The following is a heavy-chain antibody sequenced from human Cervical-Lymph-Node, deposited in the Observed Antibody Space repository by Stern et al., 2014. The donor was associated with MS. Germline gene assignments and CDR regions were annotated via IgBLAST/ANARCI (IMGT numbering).Heavy chain of an antibody. J-gene: IGHJ4*02. Sequence: QVQLLHPGVEVKKPGASVKVSCRASGYNFTNYGITWVRQAPGQGLEWMGWISRYNGNPTYAQKFQGRVTMTTDTATNTAYMELRSLTQDDTAVFYCAREAAARSFDFWGQGTLVTVSS. CDR2: ISRYNGNP. V-gene: IGHV1-18*01. CDR1: GYNFTNYG. CDR3: AREAAARSFDF. D-gene: IGHD6-6*01.